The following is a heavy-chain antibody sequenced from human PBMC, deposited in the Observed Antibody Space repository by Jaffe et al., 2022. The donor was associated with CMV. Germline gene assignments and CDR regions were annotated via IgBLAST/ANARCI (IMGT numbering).Heavy chain of an antibody. CDR3: VKGRVDFWSGNFDS. Sequence: EVQLVESGGRLVQPGWSLRLSCVASGFNFDEYGMHWVRQAPGKGLEWVAGITWSNSDIKYADSVKGRFTISRDTAGNSLYLQMDSLRPDDTALYYCVKGRVDFWSGNFDSWGQGTLVTVSS. CDR1: GFNFDEYG. CDR2: ITWSNSDI. D-gene: IGHD3-3*01. V-gene: IGHV3-9*01. J-gene: IGHJ4*02.